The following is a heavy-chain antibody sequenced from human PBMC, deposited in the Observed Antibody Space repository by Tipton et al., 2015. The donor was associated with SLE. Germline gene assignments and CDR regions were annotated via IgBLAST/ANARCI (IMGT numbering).Heavy chain of an antibody. J-gene: IGHJ6*03. CDR2: INHGRSA. CDR3: ARGVRYYASGTFPYFYYFMDV. Sequence: TLSLTCAVFGGSFSDYYWTWIRQPPGEGLQWIGDINHGRSANYNPSLKSRVTISLDTSKNQFSLSLSSVTAADTAVYYCARGVRYYASGTFPYFYYFMDVWGKGTTVTVSS. D-gene: IGHD3-10*01. CDR1: GGSFSDYY. V-gene: IGHV4-34*01.